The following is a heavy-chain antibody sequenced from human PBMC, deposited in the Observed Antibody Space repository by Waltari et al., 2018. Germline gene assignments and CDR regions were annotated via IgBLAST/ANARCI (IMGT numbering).Heavy chain of an antibody. CDR1: GFTVSSNY. Sequence: EVQLVESGGGLIQPGGSLRLSCAASGFTVSSNYMSWVRRAPGKGLEWVSVCYSGGSTYYAGSVKGRFTISRDNSKNTLYLQMNSLRAEDTAVYYCARVRTPGYFDYWGQGTLVTVSS. CDR2: CYSGGST. J-gene: IGHJ4*02. V-gene: IGHV3-53*01. D-gene: IGHD2-2*01. CDR3: ARVRTPGYFDY.